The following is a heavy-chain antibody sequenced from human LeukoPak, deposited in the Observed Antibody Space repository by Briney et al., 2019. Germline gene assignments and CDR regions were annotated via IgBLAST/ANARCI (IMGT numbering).Heavy chain of an antibody. D-gene: IGHD1-26*01. CDR3: ARLGITGPNDY. V-gene: IGHV5-51*01. Sequence: GESLKISCKGSGYSFTSYWIGWVRQMPGKGLEWMGIIYPGDSETKNSPSFQGQVTMSADKSISTAYLQWSSLKASDTAIYYCARLGITGPNDYWGQGTLVTVSS. CDR1: GYSFTSYW. CDR2: IYPGDSET. J-gene: IGHJ4*02.